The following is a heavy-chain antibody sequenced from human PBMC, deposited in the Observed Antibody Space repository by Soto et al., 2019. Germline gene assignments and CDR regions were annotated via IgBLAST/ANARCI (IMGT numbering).Heavy chain of an antibody. Sequence: GGSLRLSCAASGFTFSSYAMSWVRQAPGKGLEWVSAISGSGGSTYYADSVKGRFTSSRDNSKNTLYLQMNSLRAEDTAVYYCAKDRGYCSGGSCWPDAFDIWGQGTMVTVSS. J-gene: IGHJ3*02. CDR3: AKDRGYCSGGSCWPDAFDI. V-gene: IGHV3-23*01. CDR2: ISGSGGST. CDR1: GFTFSSYA. D-gene: IGHD2-15*01.